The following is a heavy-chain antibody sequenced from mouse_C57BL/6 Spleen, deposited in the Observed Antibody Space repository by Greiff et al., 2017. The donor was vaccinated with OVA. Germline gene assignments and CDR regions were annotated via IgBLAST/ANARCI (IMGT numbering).Heavy chain of an antibody. CDR2: ISDGGSYT. D-gene: IGHD2-1*01. CDR3: AREAAPYGNYDY. CDR1: GFTFSSYA. V-gene: IGHV5-4*01. Sequence: EVKLVESGGGLVKPGGSLKLSCAASGFTFSSYAMSWVRQTPEKRLEWVATISDGGSYTYYPDNVKGRFTISRDNAKNNLYLQMSQLKSEDTAMYYCAREAAPYGNYDYWGQGTTLTVSS. J-gene: IGHJ2*01.